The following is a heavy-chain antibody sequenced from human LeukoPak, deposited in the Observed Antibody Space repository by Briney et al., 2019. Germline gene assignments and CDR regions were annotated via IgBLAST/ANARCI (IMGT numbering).Heavy chain of an antibody. J-gene: IGHJ1*01. CDR2: FSGSGGST. Sequence: PGGSLRLSCAASGFTFSSYAMSWVRQAPGKGLEWVSTFSGSGGSTHYADSVKGRFTISRDNSKNTLYLQMNSLKTEDTAVYYCTSAGSSPHWGQGTLVTVSS. V-gene: IGHV3-23*01. CDR3: TSAGSSPH. CDR1: GFTFSSYA. D-gene: IGHD6-6*01.